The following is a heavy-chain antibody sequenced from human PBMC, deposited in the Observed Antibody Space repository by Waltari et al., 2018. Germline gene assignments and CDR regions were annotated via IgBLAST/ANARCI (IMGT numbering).Heavy chain of an antibody. D-gene: IGHD4-17*01. J-gene: IGHJ4*02. CDR1: GGSISSGSYY. V-gene: IGHV4-61*02. Sequence: QVQLQESVPGLVKPSQTLSLTCTVSGGSISSGSYYWSWIRQPAGKGLEWIGRIYTSGSTNYNPSLKSRVTISVDTSKYQFSLKLSSVTAADTAVYYCAGTDMTTVVTHDYWGQGTLVTVSS. CDR2: IYTSGST. CDR3: AGTDMTTVVTHDY.